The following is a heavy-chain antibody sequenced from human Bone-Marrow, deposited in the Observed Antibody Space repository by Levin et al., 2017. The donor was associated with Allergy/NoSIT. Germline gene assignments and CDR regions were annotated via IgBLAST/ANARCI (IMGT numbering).Heavy chain of an antibody. J-gene: IGHJ6*02. CDR1: GFTFSSYA. CDR3: AKDMGSFWSGYYTDRYYYYYYGMDV. CDR2: ISGSGGST. Sequence: GGSLRLSCAASGFTFSSYAMSWVRQAPGKGLEWVSAISGSGGSTYYADSVKGRFTISRDNSKNTLYLQMNSLRAEDTAVYYCAKDMGSFWSGYYTDRYYYYYYGMDVWGQGTTVTVSS. D-gene: IGHD3-3*01. V-gene: IGHV3-23*01.